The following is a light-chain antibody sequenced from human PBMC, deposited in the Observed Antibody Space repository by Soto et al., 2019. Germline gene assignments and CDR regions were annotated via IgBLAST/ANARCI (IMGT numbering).Light chain of an antibody. J-gene: IGKJ4*01. CDR2: EAA. CDR3: LQYERYPLT. CDR1: QTIYNW. Sequence: DIQMTQSPSTLSASIEDRVTITCRARQTIYNWLAWYQQTTQKAPKLLIFEAAALETGVAPRFSGSGSGTEFTLAISSLQPDDVETYYCLQYERYPLTFGGGTKVE. V-gene: IGKV1-5*01.